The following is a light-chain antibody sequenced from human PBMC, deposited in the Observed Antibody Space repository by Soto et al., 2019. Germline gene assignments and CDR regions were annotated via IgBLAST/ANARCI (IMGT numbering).Light chain of an antibody. J-gene: IGKJ1*01. CDR2: AAS. V-gene: IGKV1-39*01. CDR3: QQYYSFPPT. Sequence: DIQVTQSPSSLSASVGDRVTITCRASQSISSYLNWYQQKPGKAPELLIYAASTLQSGVPSRFSGSGSGTDFTLTISCLQSEDFATYYCQQYYSFPPTFGQGTKAAI. CDR1: QSISSY.